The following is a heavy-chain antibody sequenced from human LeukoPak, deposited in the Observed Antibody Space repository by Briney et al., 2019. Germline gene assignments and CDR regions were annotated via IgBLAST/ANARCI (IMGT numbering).Heavy chain of an antibody. V-gene: IGHV3-48*03. CDR3: ARDLEVGSSGWYGSGL. CDR1: GFTFSSYE. J-gene: IGHJ4*02. D-gene: IGHD6-19*01. Sequence: PGGSLRLSCAASGFTFSSYEMNWVRQAPGKGLEWVSYISSSGSTIYYADSVKGRFTISRDNAKNSLYLQMNSLRAEDTAAYYCARDLEVGSSGWYGSGLWGQGTLVTVSS. CDR2: ISSSGSTI.